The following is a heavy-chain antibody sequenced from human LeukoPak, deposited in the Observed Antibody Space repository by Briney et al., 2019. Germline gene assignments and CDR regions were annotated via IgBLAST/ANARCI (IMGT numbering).Heavy chain of an antibody. CDR3: VGQAAAEYWFDP. J-gene: IGHJ5*02. CDR1: GGSISSSSYY. Sequence: SETLSLTCTVSGGSISSSSYYWGWIRQPPGKGLEWIGSIYYSGSTYYNPSLKSRVTISVDTSKNQFSLKLSSVTAADTAVYYCVGQAAAEYWFDPWGQGTLVTVSS. V-gene: IGHV4-39*01. CDR2: IYYSGST. D-gene: IGHD6-13*01.